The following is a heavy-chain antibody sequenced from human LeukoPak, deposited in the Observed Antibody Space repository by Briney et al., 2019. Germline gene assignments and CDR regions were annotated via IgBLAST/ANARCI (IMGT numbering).Heavy chain of an antibody. CDR3: ARGRKVRGVIITD. Sequence: PSETLSLTCAVYGGSFSGYYWSWIRQPPGKGLEWIGEINHSGSTNYNPSLKSRVTISVDTSKNHFSLKLSSVTAADTAVYYCARGRKVRGVIITDWGQGTLVTVSS. CDR1: GGSFSGYY. D-gene: IGHD3-10*01. J-gene: IGHJ4*02. V-gene: IGHV4-34*01. CDR2: INHSGST.